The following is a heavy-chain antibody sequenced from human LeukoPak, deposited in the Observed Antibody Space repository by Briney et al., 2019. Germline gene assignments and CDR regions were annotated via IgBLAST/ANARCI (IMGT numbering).Heavy chain of an antibody. CDR3: VRDDNWAANGLDV. J-gene: IGHJ6*02. CDR1: GFTFNTYT. D-gene: IGHD1-20*01. CDR2: ISHDGSNA. V-gene: IGHV3-30-3*01. Sequence: GGSLRLSCAASGFTFNTYTMHWVRQAPGTGLEWVAIISHDGSNAYYADSVGGRFTISRDNSKNTLYLQMNSLRPEDTAVYYCVRDDNWAANGLDVWGQGTTVTVPS.